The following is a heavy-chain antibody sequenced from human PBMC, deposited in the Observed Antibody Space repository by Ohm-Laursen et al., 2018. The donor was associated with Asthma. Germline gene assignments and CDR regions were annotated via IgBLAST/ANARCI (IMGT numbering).Heavy chain of an antibody. J-gene: IGHJ4*02. Sequence: GASVKVSCNASGGTFSSYAISWVRQAPGQGLEWMGGIIPIFGTANYAQKFQGRVTITADESASTAYMELSSLRSEDTAVYYCARGSRRDGYNSDYWGQGTLVTVSS. D-gene: IGHD5-24*01. CDR3: ARGSRRDGYNSDY. V-gene: IGHV1-69*13. CDR2: IIPIFGTA. CDR1: GGTFSSYA.